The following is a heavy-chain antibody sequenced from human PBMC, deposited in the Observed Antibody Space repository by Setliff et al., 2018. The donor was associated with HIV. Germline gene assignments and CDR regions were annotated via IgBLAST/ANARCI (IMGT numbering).Heavy chain of an antibody. J-gene: IGHJ3*02. V-gene: IGHV1-69*10. CDR3: AGPRGDEAFDI. CDR1: GGTSSTHA. CDR2: IISVLEIT. D-gene: IGHD3-10*01. Sequence: GASVKVSCKAPGGTSSTHAMNWVRQAPGRGLEWMGQIISVLEITDYAQKFQGRVTITADESTSTFYLELSGLRSDDTAVYYCAGPRGDEAFDIWGQGTKVTVSS.